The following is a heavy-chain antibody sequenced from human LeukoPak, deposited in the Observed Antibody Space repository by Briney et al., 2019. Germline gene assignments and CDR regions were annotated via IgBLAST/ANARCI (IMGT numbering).Heavy chain of an antibody. CDR3: GGGGTYSQFDY. Sequence: SETLSLTCAVYGGSFSGYYWSWIRQPPGKGLEWIGEINHSGSTKYNPSLKSRVTISEDTSKHQFSLKLSSVTAADTAVYYCGGGGTYSQFDYWGQGTLVTVSS. J-gene: IGHJ4*02. CDR1: GGSFSGYY. D-gene: IGHD1-26*01. CDR2: INHSGST. V-gene: IGHV4-34*01.